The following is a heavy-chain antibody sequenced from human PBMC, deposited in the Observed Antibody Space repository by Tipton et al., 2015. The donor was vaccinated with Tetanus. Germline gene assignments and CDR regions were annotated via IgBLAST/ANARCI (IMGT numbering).Heavy chain of an antibody. V-gene: IGHV5-51*01. J-gene: IGHJ4*02. Sequence: QLVQSGAEVRKPGDSLKISCKGSGYRFTDYWIGWVRQMPGQGLEWMGSISPGDSDTRYNPSFQGPVTMSADKSITTAYLQWSSLKASDTAIYYCARLQYRTFPSSSGYWGQGTLVTVSS. CDR1: GYRFTDYW. CDR2: ISPGDSDT. CDR3: ARLQYRTFPSSSGY. D-gene: IGHD6-6*01.